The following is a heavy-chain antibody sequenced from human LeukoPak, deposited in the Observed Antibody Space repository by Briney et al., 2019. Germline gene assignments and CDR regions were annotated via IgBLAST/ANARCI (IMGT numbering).Heavy chain of an antibody. D-gene: IGHD5-18*01. J-gene: IGHJ1*01. CDR1: GGSFSGYY. Sequence: SETLSLTCVVYGGSFSGYYWSWIRQPPGKGLEWIGEINHSGSTNYNPSLKSRVTISVDTSKNQFSLKLSSVTAADTAVYYCAGGSGGYSYGPSYFQHWGQGTLVTVSS. CDR2: INHSGST. CDR3: AGGSGGYSYGPSYFQH. V-gene: IGHV4-34*01.